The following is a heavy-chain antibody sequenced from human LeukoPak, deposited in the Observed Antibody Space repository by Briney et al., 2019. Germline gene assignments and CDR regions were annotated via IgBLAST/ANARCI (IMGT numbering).Heavy chain of an antibody. J-gene: IGHJ4*02. CDR1: GYTFTGYY. CDR2: INQNSDGT. V-gene: IGHV1-2*02. D-gene: IGHD3-22*01. CDR3: ARDTPQYWYYYDSSGYAYFDY. Sequence: VASVKVSCKASGYTFTGYYMHWVRRAPGQGLEWMGWINQNSDGTNYAQKFQGRVTMTRDTSISTAYMELSRLRSDDTAVYYCARDTPQYWYYYDSSGYAYFDYWGQGTLVTVSS.